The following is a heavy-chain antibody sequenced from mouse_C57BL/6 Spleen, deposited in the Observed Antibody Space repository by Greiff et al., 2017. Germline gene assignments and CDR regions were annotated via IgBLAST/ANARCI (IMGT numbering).Heavy chain of an antibody. CDR3: TGTGFDY. D-gene: IGHD4-1*01. V-gene: IGHV14-4*01. CDR1: GFNFTDYY. J-gene: IGHJ2*01. CDR2: IDPENGDT. Sequence: VQLQQSGAELVRPGASVKLSCTASGFNFTDYYMHWVKQRPEQGLEWIGWIDPENGDTEYASKFQGKATLTAHTSSNTAYLQLSSLASEDTAVYYCTGTGFDYWGQGTTLTVSS.